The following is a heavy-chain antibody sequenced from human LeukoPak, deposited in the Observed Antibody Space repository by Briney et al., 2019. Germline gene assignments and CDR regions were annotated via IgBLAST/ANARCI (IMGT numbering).Heavy chain of an antibody. D-gene: IGHD2-15*01. CDR3: ARWVCSNGCCDFNRFDP. CDR2: IYSSVSGRT. CDR1: GGSFSSYY. J-gene: IGHJ5*02. V-gene: IGHV4-4*07. Sequence: SETLSLTCTVSGGSFSSYYWSWIRQPAGKGLEWIGRIYSSVSGRTKYNPSLKSRVTMSVDTSKQQFSLKLSSVTAADTAVYYCARWVCSNGCCDFNRFDPWGQGTLVTVSS.